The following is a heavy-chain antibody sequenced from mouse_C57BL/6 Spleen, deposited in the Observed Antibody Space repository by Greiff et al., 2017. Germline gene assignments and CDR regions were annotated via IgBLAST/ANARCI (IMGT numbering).Heavy chain of an antibody. Sequence: VQLKQSGAELVRPGASVKLSCTASGFNIKDYYMHWVKQRPEQGLEWIGRIDPEDGDTEYAPKFQGKATMTADTSSNTSYLQLSSRTSEDTSVDYCTTDSNYVETGGFAYWGQGTLVTVSA. J-gene: IGHJ3*01. D-gene: IGHD2-5*01. CDR2: IDPEDGDT. CDR1: GFNIKDYY. CDR3: TTDSNYVETGGFAY. V-gene: IGHV14-1*01.